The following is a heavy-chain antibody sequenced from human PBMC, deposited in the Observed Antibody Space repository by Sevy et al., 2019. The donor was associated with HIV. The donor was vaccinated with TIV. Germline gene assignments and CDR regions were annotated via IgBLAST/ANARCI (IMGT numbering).Heavy chain of an antibody. Sequence: GESLKISCKGSGYSFTSYWIGWVRQMPGKGLEWMGIIYPGDSDTRYSPSFQGQVTISADKSISTAYLQWSSLKASDTAMYYCARLLMCSSTSCYSDYYFDYWGQRTLVTVSS. CDR2: IYPGDSDT. J-gene: IGHJ4*02. CDR3: ARLLMCSSTSCYSDYYFDY. V-gene: IGHV5-51*01. CDR1: GYSFTSYW. D-gene: IGHD2-2*01.